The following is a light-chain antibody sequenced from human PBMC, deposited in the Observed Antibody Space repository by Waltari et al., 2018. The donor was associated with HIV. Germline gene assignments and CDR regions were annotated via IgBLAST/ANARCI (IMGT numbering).Light chain of an antibody. J-gene: IGKJ4*01. CDR2: WAS. CDR3: QQYYVTSPLT. CDR1: QSLYSSNHKNY. Sequence: DIVMTQSPDSLPVSLGERATINCKSSQSLYSSNHKNYLAWYQQKPGQPPKLLIYWASTRESGVPDRCSGSGSGTDFTLTISSLQAEDVAVYYCQQYYVTSPLTFGGGTKVEIK. V-gene: IGKV4-1*01.